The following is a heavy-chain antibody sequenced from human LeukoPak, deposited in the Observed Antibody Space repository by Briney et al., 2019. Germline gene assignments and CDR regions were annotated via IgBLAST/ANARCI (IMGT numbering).Heavy chain of an antibody. D-gene: IGHD3-10*01. CDR1: GFTFDDNA. CDR2: ISWNSGSI. Sequence: GGSLRLSCAASGFTFDDNAMHWVRQAPGKGLEWVSGISWNSGSIGYADSVKGRFTISRDNAKNSLYLQMNSLRAEDTALYYCAGSYGSGSYSYWGQGTLVTVSS. J-gene: IGHJ4*02. V-gene: IGHV3-9*01. CDR3: AGSYGSGSYSY.